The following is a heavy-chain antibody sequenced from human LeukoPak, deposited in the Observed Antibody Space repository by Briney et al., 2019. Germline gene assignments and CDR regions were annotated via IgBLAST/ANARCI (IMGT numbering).Heavy chain of an antibody. J-gene: IGHJ4*02. Sequence: GGSLRLSCAASGFTFSSYDMHWVRQAPGKGLVWVSRINSDGRSTNYADSVKGRFTISRDNAKNTLYLQMNSLRAEDTAVYYCARGADSGYSSDNWGQGTLVTVSS. V-gene: IGHV3-74*01. CDR2: INSDGRST. D-gene: IGHD3-9*01. CDR3: ARGADSGYSSDN. CDR1: GFTFSSYD.